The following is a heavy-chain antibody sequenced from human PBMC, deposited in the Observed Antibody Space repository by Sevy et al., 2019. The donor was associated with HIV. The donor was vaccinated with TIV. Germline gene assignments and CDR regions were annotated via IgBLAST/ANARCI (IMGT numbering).Heavy chain of an antibody. CDR2: ISGSGGST. D-gene: IGHD1-20*01. CDR1: GFTFSSYA. CDR3: AKDGYKPSVGDENYYYYYMDV. V-gene: IGHV3-23*01. Sequence: GGSLRLSCAASGFTFSSYAMSWVRQAPGKGLEWVSAISGSGGSTYYADSVKGPFTISRDNSKNTLYLQMTSLRAEDKVVYYCAKDGYKPSVGDENYYYYYMDVWGKGTTVTVSS. J-gene: IGHJ6*03.